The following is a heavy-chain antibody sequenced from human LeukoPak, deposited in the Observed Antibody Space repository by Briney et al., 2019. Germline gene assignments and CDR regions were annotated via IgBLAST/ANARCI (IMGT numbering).Heavy chain of an antibody. CDR3: ARGRWGYDFWSGYYTGYFDY. Sequence: GGSLRLSCAASGFTFSAYSMDWVRQAPGKGLEWVSSISTTGSYIYYADSVKGRFTISRDNAKNSLFLQMNSLRAEDTAVYYCARGRWGYDFWSGYYTGYFDYWGQGTLVTVSS. J-gene: IGHJ4*02. V-gene: IGHV3-21*01. CDR2: ISTTGSYI. CDR1: GFTFSAYS. D-gene: IGHD3-3*01.